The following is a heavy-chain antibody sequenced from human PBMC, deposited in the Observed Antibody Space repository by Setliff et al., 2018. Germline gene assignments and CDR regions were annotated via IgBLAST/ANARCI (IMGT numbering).Heavy chain of an antibody. D-gene: IGHD6-13*01. Sequence: GGSLRLSCAASGFTFSSYSMNWVRQAPGKGLEWVANIKQDGSEKYYVDSVKGRFTISRDNAKNSLYLQMNSLRAEDTAVYYCTTAPLAAASTCWGQGTLVTVSS. V-gene: IGHV3-7*03. CDR1: GFTFSSYS. J-gene: IGHJ4*02. CDR2: IKQDGSEK. CDR3: TTAPLAAASTC.